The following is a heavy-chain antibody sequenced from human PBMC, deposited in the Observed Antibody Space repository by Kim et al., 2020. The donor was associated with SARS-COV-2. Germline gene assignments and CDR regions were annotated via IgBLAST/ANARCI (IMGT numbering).Heavy chain of an antibody. V-gene: IGHV3-49*04. CDR2: IRSKAYGGTT. CDR1: GFTFGDYA. J-gene: IGHJ6*02. CDR3: TPTLRYFDWLTYYYYGMDV. Sequence: GGSLRLSCTASGFTFGDYAMSWVRQAPGKGLEWVGFIRSKAYGGTTEYAASVKGRFTISRDDSKSIAYLQMNSLKTEDTAVYYCTPTLRYFDWLTYYYYGMDVWGQGTTVTVSS. D-gene: IGHD3-9*01.